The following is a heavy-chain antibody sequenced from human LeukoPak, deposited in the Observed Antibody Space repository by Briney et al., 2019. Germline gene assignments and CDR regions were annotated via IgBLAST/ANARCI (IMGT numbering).Heavy chain of an antibody. J-gene: IGHJ6*02. D-gene: IGHD3-3*01. CDR1: GYTFTGYY. CDR2: INPNSGGT. Sequence: ASVKVSCKASGYTFTGYYMHWVRQAPGQGFEWMGWINPNSGGTNYAQKFQGWVTMTRDTSISTAYMELSRLRSDDTAVYYCARWSLASLGYGMDVWGQGTTVTVSS. CDR3: ARWSLASLGYGMDV. V-gene: IGHV1-2*04.